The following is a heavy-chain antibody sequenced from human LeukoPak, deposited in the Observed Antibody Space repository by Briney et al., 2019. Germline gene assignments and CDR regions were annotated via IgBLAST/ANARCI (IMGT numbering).Heavy chain of an antibody. D-gene: IGHD6-13*01. Sequence: GGSLRLSCVASGFTFSSYWMSWVRQAPGRGLEWVANIKEDGTQNYYVDSVKGRFTISRDNAKNSLYLQMNSLRADETAVYCCARLRPYSSTWYAYYGMDVWGQGTTVTVSS. CDR1: GFTFSSYW. CDR2: IKEDGTQN. J-gene: IGHJ6*02. CDR3: ARLRPYSSTWYAYYGMDV. V-gene: IGHV3-7*04.